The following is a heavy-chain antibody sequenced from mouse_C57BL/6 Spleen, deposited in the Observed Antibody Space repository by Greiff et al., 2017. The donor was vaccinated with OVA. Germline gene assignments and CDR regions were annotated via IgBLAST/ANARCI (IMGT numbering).Heavy chain of an antibody. CDR1: GYTFTSYW. D-gene: IGHD3-2*02. Sequence: VHVKQSGTVLARPGASVKMSCKTSGYTFTSYWMHWVKQRPGQGLEWIGAIYPGNSDTSYNQKFKGKAKLTAVTSASTAYMELSSLTNEDSAVYYGTRSGQLRLYSFAYWGQGTLVTVSA. V-gene: IGHV1-5*01. J-gene: IGHJ3*01. CDR3: TRSGQLRLYSFAY. CDR2: IYPGNSDT.